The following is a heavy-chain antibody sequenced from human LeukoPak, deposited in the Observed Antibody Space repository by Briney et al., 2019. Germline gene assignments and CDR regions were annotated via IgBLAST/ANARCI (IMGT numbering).Heavy chain of an antibody. J-gene: IGHJ4*02. CDR1: GYTFTSYY. V-gene: IGHV1-46*01. CDR2: INPSGGST. Sequence: EASVKVSCKASGYTFTSYYMHWVRQAPGQGLEWMGIINPSGGSTSYAQKFQGRVTMTRDTSTSTVYMELSSLRSEDTAVHYCAREPNIVAAFDYWGQGTLVTVSS. D-gene: IGHD5-12*01. CDR3: AREPNIVAAFDY.